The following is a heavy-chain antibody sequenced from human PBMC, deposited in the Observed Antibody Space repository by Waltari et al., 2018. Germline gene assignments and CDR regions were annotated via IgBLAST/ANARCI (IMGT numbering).Heavy chain of an antibody. CDR1: YY. Sequence: YYMSWIRQAPGKGLEWVSYISSSGSTIYYADSVKGRFTISRDNAKNSLYLQMNSLRAEDTAVYYCARMVWGFVPLYYYYYMDVWGKGTTVTISS. D-gene: IGHD3-10*01. CDR2: ISSSGSTI. CDR3: ARMVWGFVPLYYYYYMDV. J-gene: IGHJ6*03. V-gene: IGHV3-11*04.